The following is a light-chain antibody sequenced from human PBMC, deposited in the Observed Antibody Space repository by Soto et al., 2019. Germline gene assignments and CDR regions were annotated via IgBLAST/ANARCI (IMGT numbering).Light chain of an antibody. Sequence: QSVLTQPASVSESPGQSITISCTGSSSDVGAYNYVSWYQQHPDKAPKLVIYDVNNRPSGVSDRFSGSKSGNTASLTISGLQAEDEADYYCTSFTSSSTYVFGTGTKVTVL. CDR1: SSDVGAYNY. CDR3: TSFTSSSTYV. CDR2: DVN. J-gene: IGLJ1*01. V-gene: IGLV2-14*01.